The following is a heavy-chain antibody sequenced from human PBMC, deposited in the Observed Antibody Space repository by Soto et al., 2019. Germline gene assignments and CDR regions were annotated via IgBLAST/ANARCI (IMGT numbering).Heavy chain of an antibody. J-gene: IGHJ3*02. V-gene: IGHV3-53*01. D-gene: IGHD6-19*01. CDR2: IYSGVST. Sequence: GGSLRLSCAASGFTVSSNYMSWVRQAPGKGLEWVSVIYSGVSTYYADSVKGRFTISRDNSKNTLYLQMNSLRAEDTAVYYCASNPGYSSGWYPRGAFDIWGQGTMVTVSS. CDR3: ASNPGYSSGWYPRGAFDI. CDR1: GFTVSSNY.